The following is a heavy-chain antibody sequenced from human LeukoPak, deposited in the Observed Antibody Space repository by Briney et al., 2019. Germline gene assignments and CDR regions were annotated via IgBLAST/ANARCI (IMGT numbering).Heavy chain of an antibody. V-gene: IGHV3-23*01. Sequence: GGSLRLSCAASGFAFSFYAMSWLRQPPGKGLEWVSTINASSGTTSYAASVRGRFTISRDNSKNTLYLQVNTLRADDTATYYCAKPISGGLAVTADWFHPWGQGTLVVVSS. CDR2: INASSGTT. CDR1: GFAFSFYA. D-gene: IGHD6-19*01. J-gene: IGHJ5*01. CDR3: AKPISGGLAVTADWFHP.